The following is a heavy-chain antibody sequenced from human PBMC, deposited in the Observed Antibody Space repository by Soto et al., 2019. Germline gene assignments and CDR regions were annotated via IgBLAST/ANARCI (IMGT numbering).Heavy chain of an antibody. Sequence: SETLSLTCTVSGGSISSYYWSWIRQPPGKGLEWIGYIYYSGSTNYNPSLKSRVTISVDTSKNQFSLKLSSVTAADTAVYYCARAKGIAARPQDYWGQGTLVTVFS. V-gene: IGHV4-59*01. CDR2: IYYSGST. D-gene: IGHD6-6*01. J-gene: IGHJ4*02. CDR1: GGSISSYY. CDR3: ARAKGIAARPQDY.